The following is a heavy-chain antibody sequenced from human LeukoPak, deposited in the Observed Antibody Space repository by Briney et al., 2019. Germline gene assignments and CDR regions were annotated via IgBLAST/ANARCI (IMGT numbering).Heavy chain of an antibody. V-gene: IGHV3-64D*06. J-gene: IGHJ3*02. Sequence: GGSLRLSCSASGFTFSTFPMRWVRQAPGKGLEYFSAISRNGDTTYYADSVKGRFTISRDNSKNTLYLQMSSLRPEDTAVYYCVKALTDDAFYIWGQGTMVTVSS. CDR1: GFTFSTFP. CDR3: VKALTDDAFYI. CDR2: ISRNGDTT.